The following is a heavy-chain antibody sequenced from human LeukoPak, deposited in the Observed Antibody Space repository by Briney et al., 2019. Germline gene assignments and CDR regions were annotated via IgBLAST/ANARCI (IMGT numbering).Heavy chain of an antibody. CDR3: ASLPRTVYDSSGHPFDY. V-gene: IGHV4-39*07. CDR1: GGSISSSNYY. J-gene: IGHJ4*02. CDR2: IYYSGST. Sequence: PSETLSLTCTVSGGSISSSNYYWGWIRQPPGKGLEWIGSIYYSGSTYYNPSLKSRVTISVDTSKNQFSLKLSSVNAADTAVYYCASLPRTVYDSSGHPFDYWGQGSLVTVSS. D-gene: IGHD5/OR15-5a*01.